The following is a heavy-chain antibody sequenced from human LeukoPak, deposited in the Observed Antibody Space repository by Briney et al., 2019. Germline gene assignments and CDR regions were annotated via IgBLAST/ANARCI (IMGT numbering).Heavy chain of an antibody. V-gene: IGHV3-33*01. CDR2: IWYDGSNK. CDR1: GFTFSSYG. Sequence: GGSLRLSCAASGFTFSSYGMHWVRQAPGKGLEWVAVIWYDGSNKYYADSVKGRFTISRDNSKNMLYLQMNSLRAEDTAVYYCARDQDFGVVIDYWGQGTLVTVSS. J-gene: IGHJ4*02. CDR3: ARDQDFGVVIDY. D-gene: IGHD3-3*01.